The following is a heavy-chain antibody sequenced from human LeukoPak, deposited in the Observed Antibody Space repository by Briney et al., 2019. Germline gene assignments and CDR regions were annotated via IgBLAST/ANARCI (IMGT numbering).Heavy chain of an antibody. V-gene: IGHV3-30*02. CDR2: IRSDGSDK. J-gene: IGHJ4*02. CDR1: GFTFSSYE. D-gene: IGHD1-26*01. Sequence: PGGSLRLSCAASGFTFSSYEMNWVRQAPGKGLEWVASIRSDGSDKKYADSVKGQCTISRDNYKNTLYLQMNSLRVEDTAVYYCAKGRTLVGGSTRSYDYWGQGTLVTVS. CDR3: AKGRTLVGGSTRSYDY.